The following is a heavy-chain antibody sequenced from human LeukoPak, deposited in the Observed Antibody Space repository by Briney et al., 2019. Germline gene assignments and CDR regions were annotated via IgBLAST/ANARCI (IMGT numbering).Heavy chain of an antibody. Sequence: SQTLSLTCAVSGGSISSGGYSWSWIRQPPGQGLEWIGYIYHSGSTYYNPSLKSRVTISVDRSKNQFSLKLSSVTAADTAVYYCARYTVTLPRWFDPWGQGTLVTVSS. CDR2: IYHSGST. J-gene: IGHJ5*02. CDR1: GGSISSGGYS. V-gene: IGHV4-30-2*01. CDR3: ARYTVTLPRWFDP. D-gene: IGHD4-17*01.